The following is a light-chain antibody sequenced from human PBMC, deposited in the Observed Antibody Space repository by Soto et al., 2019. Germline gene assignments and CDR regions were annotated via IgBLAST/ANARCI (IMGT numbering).Light chain of an antibody. J-gene: IGKJ5*01. V-gene: IGKV3-20*01. CDR1: QSLSSIY. Sequence: EIVLTQSPGTLSLSPVERATLFCLASQSLSSIYLAWYQQKPGQAPRLLIYRTSTRATGIPDRFSGSGSATDFTLTISRLEPEEFAVYYCQQYGSSPISFGQGTRLEIK. CDR3: QQYGSSPIS. CDR2: RTS.